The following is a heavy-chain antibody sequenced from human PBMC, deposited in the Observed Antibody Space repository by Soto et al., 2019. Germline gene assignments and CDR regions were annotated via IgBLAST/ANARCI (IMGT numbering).Heavy chain of an antibody. Sequence: SGPTLVNPTQTLTLTCAFSGFSLSANGVGVGWIRQPPGGALEWLAIIYWNDGTSIRPTLQSRLSISKDTSKNQVVLIMTNMDPVDTATYYCARRSIFGVIIPYDAFDIWGQGTMVTVSS. CDR2: IYWNDGT. CDR1: GFSLSANGVG. D-gene: IGHD3-3*01. V-gene: IGHV2-5*01. CDR3: ARRSIFGVIIPYDAFDI. J-gene: IGHJ3*02.